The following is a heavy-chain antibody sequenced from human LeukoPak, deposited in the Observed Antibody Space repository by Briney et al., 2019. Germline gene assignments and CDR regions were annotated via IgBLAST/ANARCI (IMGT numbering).Heavy chain of an antibody. D-gene: IGHD2-15*01. CDR2: IYYNGNA. Sequence: PAETLSLTCTISGGYISSDYWSWIRQPPGKGLEWIGYIYYNGNANYNPSVKSRVTMSVDTSQSQFSLYLSAVTAADTAVYYCARAARITNCYFDYWGQGALVTVSS. CDR3: ARAARITNCYFDY. V-gene: IGHV4-59*01. CDR1: GGYISSDY. J-gene: IGHJ4*02.